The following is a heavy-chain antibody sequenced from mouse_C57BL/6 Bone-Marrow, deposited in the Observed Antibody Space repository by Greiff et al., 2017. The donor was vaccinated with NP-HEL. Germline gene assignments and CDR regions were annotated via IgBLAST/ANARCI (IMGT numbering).Heavy chain of an antibody. J-gene: IGHJ3*01. CDR2: IDPSDSYT. CDR3: ARGWLLAY. CDR1: GYTFTSYW. Sequence: VQLQQPGAELVKPGASVKLSCKASGYTFTSYWMQWVKQRPGQGLEWIGEIDPSDSYTNYTQKFKGKATLTVDTSSSTAYMQLSSLTSEDSAVYYCARGWLLAYWGQGTLVTVSA. D-gene: IGHD2-3*01. V-gene: IGHV1-50*01.